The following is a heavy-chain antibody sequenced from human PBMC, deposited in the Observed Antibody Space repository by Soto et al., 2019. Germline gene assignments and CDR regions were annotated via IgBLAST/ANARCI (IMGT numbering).Heavy chain of an antibody. V-gene: IGHV1-18*01. D-gene: IGHD1-26*01. CDR2: ISAYNGNT. CDR3: ARDHRCGTDAFDI. Sequence: QVQLVQSGAEVKKPGASVKVSCKASGYTFTSFGISWVRQAPGQGLEWMGWISAYNGNTNYAENRQGRVTMTTDTSPSTAYMELRSLRSDDTCVYYCARDHRCGTDAFDIWGQGTMVTVSS. CDR1: GYTFTSFG. J-gene: IGHJ3*02.